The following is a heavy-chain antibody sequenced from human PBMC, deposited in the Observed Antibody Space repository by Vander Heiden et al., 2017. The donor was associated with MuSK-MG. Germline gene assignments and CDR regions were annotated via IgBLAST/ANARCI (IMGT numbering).Heavy chain of an antibody. CDR2: IYYSGST. V-gene: IGHV4-39*01. Sequence: QLQLQESGPGLVKPSETRSLTCTVSGGSISSSRYYGGWIRQPPGKGLEWIGSIYYSGSTYYNPSLKSRVTISVDTSKNQFSLKLSSVTAADTAVYYCAVDIVVVTAMWPEPRWFDPWGQGTLVTVSS. J-gene: IGHJ5*02. CDR3: AVDIVVVTAMWPEPRWFDP. D-gene: IGHD2-21*02. CDR1: GGSISSSRYY.